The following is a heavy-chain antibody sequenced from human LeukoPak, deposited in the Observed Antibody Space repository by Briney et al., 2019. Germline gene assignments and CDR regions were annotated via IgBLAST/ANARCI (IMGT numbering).Heavy chain of an antibody. CDR2: IKEDGSEK. CDR3: ARADVLMGPQVDY. CDR1: GFTFGSYW. Sequence: PGGSLRLSCAASGFTFGSYWMSWVRQAPGKGLEWVAKIKEDGSEKKSVDSVKGRFTISRDNAKDSLYLQMNSLRVEDTGVYYCARADVLMGPQVDYWGQGTLVTVSS. D-gene: IGHD2-8*01. V-gene: IGHV3-7*01. J-gene: IGHJ4*02.